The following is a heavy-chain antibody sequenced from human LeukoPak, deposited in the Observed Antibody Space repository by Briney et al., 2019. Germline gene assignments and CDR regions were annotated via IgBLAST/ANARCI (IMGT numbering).Heavy chain of an antibody. Sequence: PGGSLRLSCAASGFAFENYAMSWVRQAPGKGLEWVSTLNNYGSRTYYADSVKGRFTISRDNSKNTLYLQLNSLRAEDTAVYYCAKGSFDGDYNFDCWGQGTLVTVSS. CDR2: LNNYGSRT. V-gene: IGHV3-23*01. J-gene: IGHJ4*02. D-gene: IGHD4-17*01. CDR1: GFAFENYA. CDR3: AKGSFDGDYNFDC.